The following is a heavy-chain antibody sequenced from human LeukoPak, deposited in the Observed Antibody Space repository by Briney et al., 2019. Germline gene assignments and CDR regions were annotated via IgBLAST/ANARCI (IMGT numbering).Heavy chain of an antibody. CDR3: ARGGNYGTLDF. Sequence: GGSLRLSCAASGFTFSNYWMYWVRQDPGKGLLWVSRINNDGSSTVYADSVKGGFTTCRDNAKTPLYLQMNSLRAADTAVYYCARGGNYGTLDFWGQGTLVTVSS. J-gene: IGHJ4*02. CDR2: INNDGSST. CDR1: GFTFSNYW. V-gene: IGHV3-74*03. D-gene: IGHD1-7*01.